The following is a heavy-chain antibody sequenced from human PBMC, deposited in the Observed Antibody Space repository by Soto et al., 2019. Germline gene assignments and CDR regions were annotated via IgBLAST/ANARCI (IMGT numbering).Heavy chain of an antibody. CDR1: GGYISSYY. V-gene: IGHV4-59*01. CDR2: SYYSGST. Sequence: SETQPLTWTVSGGYISSYYWSWIRQPTGKGLEWIGYSYYSGSTNYNPSLKSRVTISVDTSKNQFSLKLSSVTAADTAVYYCARTYYYGSGSYSWFDPWGQGTLVTVSS. J-gene: IGHJ5*02. D-gene: IGHD3-10*01. CDR3: ARTYYYGSGSYSWFDP.